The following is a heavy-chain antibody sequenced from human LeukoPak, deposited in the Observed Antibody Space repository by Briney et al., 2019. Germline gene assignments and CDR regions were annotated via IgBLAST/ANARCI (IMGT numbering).Heavy chain of an antibody. Sequence: SVKVSCKASGGTFSSYAISWVRQAPGQGLEWMGGIIPIFGTANYVQKFQGRVTITADESTSTAYMELSSLRSEDTAVYYCAREEQWLVRGNIFDYWGQGTLVTVSS. CDR2: IIPIFGTA. J-gene: IGHJ4*02. CDR1: GGTFSSYA. CDR3: AREEQWLVRGNIFDY. V-gene: IGHV1-69*13. D-gene: IGHD6-19*01.